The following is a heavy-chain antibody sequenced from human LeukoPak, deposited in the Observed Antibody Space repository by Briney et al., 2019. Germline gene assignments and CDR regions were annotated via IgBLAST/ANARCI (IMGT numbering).Heavy chain of an antibody. CDR3: ARDGFSYYGSARGWFDP. CDR1: GGSFSDYY. V-gene: IGHV4-34*01. CDR2: INHSGST. J-gene: IGHJ5*02. D-gene: IGHD3-10*01. Sequence: PSETLSLTCAVYGGSFSDYYWSWIRQPPGKGLEWIGEINHSGSTNYNPSLKSRVTISVDTSKNQFSLKLSSVTAADTAVYYCARDGFSYYGSARGWFDPWGQGTLVTVSS.